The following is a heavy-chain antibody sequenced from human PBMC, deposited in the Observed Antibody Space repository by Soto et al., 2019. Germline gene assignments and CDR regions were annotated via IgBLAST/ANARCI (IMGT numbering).Heavy chain of an antibody. D-gene: IGHD3-9*01. Sequence: TSETLSLTCTVSGGSITSSSFYWGWIRQPPGKGLEWIGIIYYSGSTYYNPSLKSRVTISVDTSKSQFSLNLNSVTAADTAVYYCARGYDILTGPLDYWGPGTLVTVPQ. CDR1: GGSITSSSFY. CDR3: ARGYDILTGPLDY. CDR2: IYYSGST. J-gene: IGHJ4*02. V-gene: IGHV4-39*01.